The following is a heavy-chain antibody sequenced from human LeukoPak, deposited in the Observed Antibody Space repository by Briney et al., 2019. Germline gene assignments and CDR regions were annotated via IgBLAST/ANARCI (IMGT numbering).Heavy chain of an antibody. CDR2: IWYDGSNK. CDR1: GFTFSSYA. Sequence: GGSLRLSCAASGFTFSSYAMSWVRQAPGKGLEWVAVIWYDGSNKNYADSVKGRFTISRDNSKNTLYLQINSLRADDTAVYYCARDNGAAGYYYRMDVWGQGTTVTVSS. D-gene: IGHD6-13*01. J-gene: IGHJ6*02. V-gene: IGHV3-33*08. CDR3: ARDNGAAGYYYRMDV.